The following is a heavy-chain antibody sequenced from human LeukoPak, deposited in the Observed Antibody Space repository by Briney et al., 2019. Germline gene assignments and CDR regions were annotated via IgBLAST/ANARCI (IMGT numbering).Heavy chain of an antibody. CDR3: AREWVWDQLLEHFDY. Sequence: GSLRLSCAASGFTFSSYSMNWVRQPPGKGLEWIGSIYYSGSTYYNPSLKSRVTISVDTSKNHFSLKLSSMTAADTAVYYCAREWVWDQLLEHFDYWGQGTLVTVSS. CDR1: GFTFSSYS. D-gene: IGHD2-2*01. CDR2: IYYSGST. V-gene: IGHV4-39*07. J-gene: IGHJ4*02.